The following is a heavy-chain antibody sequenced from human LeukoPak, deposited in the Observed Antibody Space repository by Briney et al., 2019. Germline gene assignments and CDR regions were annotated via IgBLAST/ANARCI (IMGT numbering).Heavy chain of an antibody. D-gene: IGHD2-15*01. CDR1: GGSFSGYY. V-gene: IGHV4-34*01. CDR2: IHHSGST. CDR3: ARTKQLLDPFDY. Sequence: KPSETLSLTCAVYGGSFSGYYWSWIRQPPGKGLGWIGEIHHSGSTNYNPSLKSRVTISVDTSKNQFSLKLSSVTAADTAVYYCARTKQLLDPFDYWGQGTLVTVSS. J-gene: IGHJ4*02.